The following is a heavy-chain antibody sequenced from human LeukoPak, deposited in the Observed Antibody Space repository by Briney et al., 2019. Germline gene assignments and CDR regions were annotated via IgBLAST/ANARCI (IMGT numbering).Heavy chain of an antibody. Sequence: GASVKVSCKASGYTFTNYYIHWVRQAPGQGLEWMGRIIPILGIANYAQKFQGRVTMTADKSTSTAYMELSSLRSEYTAVYYCARGRLRLHDAFDIWGQGTTVTVSS. V-gene: IGHV1-69*04. J-gene: IGHJ3*02. CDR2: IIPILGIA. CDR3: ARGRLRLHDAFDI. D-gene: IGHD5-12*01. CDR1: GYTFTNYY.